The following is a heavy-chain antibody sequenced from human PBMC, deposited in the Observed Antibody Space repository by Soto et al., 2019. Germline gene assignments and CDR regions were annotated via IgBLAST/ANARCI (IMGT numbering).Heavy chain of an antibody. J-gene: IGHJ5*02. Sequence: GPPVKVSCKASGGTFSSYTISWVRQAPGQGLEWMGRIIPILGIANYAQKFQGRVTITADKSTSTAYMELSSLRSEDTAVYYCAASPPNYDILTGPWGQGTLVTVSS. CDR1: GGTFSSYT. D-gene: IGHD3-9*01. CDR2: IIPILGIA. V-gene: IGHV1-69*02. CDR3: AASPPNYDILTGP.